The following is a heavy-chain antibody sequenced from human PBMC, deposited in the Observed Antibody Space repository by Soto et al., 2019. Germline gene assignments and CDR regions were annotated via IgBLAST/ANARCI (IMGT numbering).Heavy chain of an antibody. J-gene: IGHJ3*02. D-gene: IGHD6-13*01. Sequence: LRLSFAASGFTFSSYAMSWVRRAPGKGLEWVSAISGSGGSTYYADSVKGRFTISRDNSKNTLYLQMNSLRAEDTAVYYCAKDIGYSSSWSDAFDIWGQGTMVTVSS. CDR1: GFTFSSYA. CDR3: AKDIGYSSSWSDAFDI. V-gene: IGHV3-23*01. CDR2: ISGSGGST.